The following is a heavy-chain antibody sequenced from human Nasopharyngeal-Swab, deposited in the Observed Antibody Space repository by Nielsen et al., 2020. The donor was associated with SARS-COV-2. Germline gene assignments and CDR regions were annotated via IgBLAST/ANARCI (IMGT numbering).Heavy chain of an antibody. CDR1: GFSFSYYG. J-gene: IGHJ6*02. V-gene: IGHV3-48*04. CDR3: AREGPQGPMDV. Sequence: GESLKISCAGSGFSFSYYGMNLVRPAPGKGLEWLSYISNSRGIIYYADSVKGRFTISRDNAKHSLYLQMNSLRAEDTAVYYCAREGPQGPMDVWGQGTTVTVSS. CDR2: ISNSRGII.